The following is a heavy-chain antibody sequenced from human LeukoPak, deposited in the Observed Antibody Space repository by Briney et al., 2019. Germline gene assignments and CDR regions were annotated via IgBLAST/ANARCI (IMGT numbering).Heavy chain of an antibody. CDR2: IWYDGSNK. CDR1: GFTFSSYG. D-gene: IGHD4-23*01. CDR3: ARGRPGNSLILHFDY. V-gene: IGHV3-33*01. Sequence: GGSLRLSCVASGFTFSSYGMHWVRQAPGKGLEWVAVIWYDGSNKYYADSVKGRFTISRDNSKNTLYLQMNSLRAEDTAVYYCARGRPGNSLILHFDYWGQGTLVTVSS. J-gene: IGHJ4*02.